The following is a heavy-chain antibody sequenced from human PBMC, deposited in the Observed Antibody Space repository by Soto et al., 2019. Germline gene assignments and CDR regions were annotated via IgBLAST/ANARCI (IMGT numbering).Heavy chain of an antibody. Sequence: QVHLVESGGGLVKPGGSLRLSCAASGFTFSDYYMSWIRQAPGKGLEWVSCISSSGSTIFYADSVKGRFTISRDNAKNSLYLQWNSLRAEDTAVYYCARDRYCTGASCQGSVFAFDIWGQGTMVTVSS. CDR2: ISSSGSTI. CDR3: ARDRYCTGASCQGSVFAFDI. D-gene: IGHD2-8*02. CDR1: GFTFSDYY. V-gene: IGHV3-11*01. J-gene: IGHJ3*02.